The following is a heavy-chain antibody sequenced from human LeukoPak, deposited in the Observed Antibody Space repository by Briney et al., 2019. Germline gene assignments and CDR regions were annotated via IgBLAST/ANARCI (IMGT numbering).Heavy chain of an antibody. V-gene: IGHV1-69*04. CDR2: IIPILGIA. J-gene: IGHJ4*02. CDR1: GGTFSSYA. Sequence: SVKVSCKASGGTFSSYAISWVRQAPGQGLEWMGRIIPILGIANYAQKFQGRVTITADKSTSTAYMELSSLRSEDTAVYYCARDSVGAPFDYWGQGTLVTVSS. D-gene: IGHD1-26*01. CDR3: ARDSVGAPFDY.